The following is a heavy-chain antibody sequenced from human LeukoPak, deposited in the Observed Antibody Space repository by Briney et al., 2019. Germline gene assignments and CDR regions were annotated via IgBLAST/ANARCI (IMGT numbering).Heavy chain of an antibody. CDR2: LYSDDTT. CDR1: GFTVSSQY. CDR3: ARGGGNYWNPRY. V-gene: IGHV3-53*01. J-gene: IGHJ4*02. D-gene: IGHD1-1*01. Sequence: PAGSLRLSCAASGFTVSSQYIGWVSHAPGEWLEWVSILYSDDTTYYADSVQGRFSIPRDNSKNPLFLQMNSLRADDTAVYYCARGGGNYWNPRYWGQGTLVTVSS.